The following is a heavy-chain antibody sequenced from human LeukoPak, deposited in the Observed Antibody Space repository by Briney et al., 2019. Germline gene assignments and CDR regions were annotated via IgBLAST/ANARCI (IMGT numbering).Heavy chain of an antibody. J-gene: IGHJ4*02. CDR1: GDFISSHY. V-gene: IGHV4-59*11. Sequence: SETLSLTCTVPGDFISSHYWNWIRQPPGKGLEWIGYINYSGSTNYNPSLKSRLTMSLDTSKNQFSLKLSSVTAADTAVYYCARMVSGGYYSYWGQGILVTVSS. CDR2: INYSGST. CDR3: ARMVSGGYYSY. D-gene: IGHD3-22*01.